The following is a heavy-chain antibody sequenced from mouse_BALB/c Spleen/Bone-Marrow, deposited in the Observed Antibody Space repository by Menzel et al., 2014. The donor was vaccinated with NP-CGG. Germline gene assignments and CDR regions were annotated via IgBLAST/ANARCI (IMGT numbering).Heavy chain of an antibody. D-gene: IGHD2-4*01. CDR3: ARKGAMITHYYAMDY. CDR2: ISNGSSTI. CDR1: GFTFXSFG. J-gene: IGHJ4*01. Sequence: EVKLVESGGGLVQPGGSRKLSCAASGFTFXSFGMHWVRQAPEKGLERVAYISNGSSTIYYADTVKGRFTISRDNPKNTLFLRMTSLRSEDTAMYYCARKGAMITHYYAMDYWGQGTSVTVSS. V-gene: IGHV5-17*02.